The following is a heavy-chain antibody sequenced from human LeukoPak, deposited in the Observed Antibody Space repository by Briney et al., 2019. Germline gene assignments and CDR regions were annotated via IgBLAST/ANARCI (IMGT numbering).Heavy chain of an antibody. J-gene: IGHJ4*02. CDR1: GVTLSNYA. D-gene: IGHD3-16*01. Sequence: GGSLRLSCVASGVTLSNYAMSWARQAPGKGLEWVSGISSSGSGGNTYYADSVKGRFTISRDSSRNTLFLHMNTLRAEDTAIYYCARDSGFGIGYWGQGTLVTVSS. CDR2: ISSSGSGGNT. V-gene: IGHV3-23*01. CDR3: ARDSGFGIGY.